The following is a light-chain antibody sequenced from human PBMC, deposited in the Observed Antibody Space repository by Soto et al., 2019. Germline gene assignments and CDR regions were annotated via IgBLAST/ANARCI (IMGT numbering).Light chain of an antibody. J-gene: IGKJ1*01. CDR1: QSVSYY. V-gene: IGKV3-15*01. CDR2: GAS. CDR3: QQYDNWPWT. Sequence: VLTQSPGTLSLSPGERATLSCRASQSVSYYLAWYQQKPGQAPRLLIYGASTRAPGFPARFSGSGSGTDFTLTISSLQSEDFAVYYCQQYDNWPWTFGQGTKVDI.